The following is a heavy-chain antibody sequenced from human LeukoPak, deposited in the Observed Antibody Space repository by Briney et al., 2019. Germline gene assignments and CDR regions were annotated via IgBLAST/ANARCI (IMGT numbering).Heavy chain of an antibody. D-gene: IGHD6-13*01. V-gene: IGHV4-34*01. CDR3: ARVPGYSRSRGAFDI. CDR2: INHSGST. Sequence: SETLSLTCAVYGGSFSGYYWSWIRHPPRKGLELIGEINHSGSTNYNPSLKSRVTISVDTSKNQFSLKLSSVTAADTAVYYCARVPGYSRSRGAFDIWGQGTMVTVSS. CDR1: GGSFSGYY. J-gene: IGHJ3*02.